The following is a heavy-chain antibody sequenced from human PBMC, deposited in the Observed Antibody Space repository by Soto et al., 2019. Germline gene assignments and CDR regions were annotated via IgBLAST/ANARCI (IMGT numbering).Heavy chain of an antibody. CDR3: ARDLRRYSSSSGFDY. J-gene: IGHJ4*02. Sequence: QVQLQESGPGLVKPSETLSLTCTVSGGSISSYYWSWIRQPAGKGLEWIGRIYTSGSTNYNPSLKSRVTMAVDTSKNQFSLKLSSVTAADTAVYYCARDLRRYSSSSGFDYWGQGTLVTVSS. CDR1: GGSISSYY. CDR2: IYTSGST. D-gene: IGHD6-6*01. V-gene: IGHV4-4*07.